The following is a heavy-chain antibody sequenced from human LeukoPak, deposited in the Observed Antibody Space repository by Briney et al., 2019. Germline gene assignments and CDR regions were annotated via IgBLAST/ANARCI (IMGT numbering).Heavy chain of an antibody. D-gene: IGHD3-9*01. Sequence: PGGSLRLSCAASGFTFSSYGMSWVRQAPGKGLEWVANIQQDGSEKYYVDSVKGRFTISRDNSKNTLYLQMNSLRAEDTAVYYCAKDGATVASVLRYFDWLSHYDYWGQGTLVTVSS. J-gene: IGHJ4*02. CDR1: GFTFSSYG. CDR3: AKDGATVASVLRYFDWLSHYDY. V-gene: IGHV3-7*01. CDR2: IQQDGSEK.